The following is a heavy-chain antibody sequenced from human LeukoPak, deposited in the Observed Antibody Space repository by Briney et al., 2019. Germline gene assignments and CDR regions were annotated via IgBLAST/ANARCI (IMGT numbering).Heavy chain of an antibody. J-gene: IGHJ4*02. Sequence: GASVKVSCKASGYTFTSYDISWVRQATGQGLEWMGWMSPNSDNIGYAQNFQARVTMTEDTSTDTAYMELSSLRSEDTAVYYCVICNWNYVLDYWGQGTLVTVSS. CDR1: GYTFTSYD. D-gene: IGHD1-7*01. V-gene: IGHV1-8*01. CDR2: MSPNSDNI. CDR3: VICNWNYVLDY.